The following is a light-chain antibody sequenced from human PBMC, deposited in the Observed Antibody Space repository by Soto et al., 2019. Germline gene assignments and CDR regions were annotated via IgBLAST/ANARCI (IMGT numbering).Light chain of an antibody. V-gene: IGKV3-11*01. CDR1: PSVGKY. CDR3: QQCSNWPRT. CDR2: DAS. J-gene: IGKJ3*01. Sequence: EIVLTRSPATLSLSPGERATLSCRASPSVGKYLAWYQQKPGQAPRLLIYDASSRATGIPARFSGSGYGTDFTLTISSLEPEDFAVYYCQQCSNWPRTFGPGTKVDIK.